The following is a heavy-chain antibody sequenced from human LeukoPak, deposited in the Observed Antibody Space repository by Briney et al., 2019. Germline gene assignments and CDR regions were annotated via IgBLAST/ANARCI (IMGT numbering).Heavy chain of an antibody. CDR3: ARVVDYGGNSGFDY. CDR1: GFSFSSYW. V-gene: IGHV3-7*01. J-gene: IGHJ4*02. D-gene: IGHD4-23*01. Sequence: GGSLRLSCEASGFSFSSYWMSWVRQAPGKGLEWVANIKEDGSEKYYVDSVKGRFTISRDNAKNSLYLQMNSLRAEDTAVVYCARVVDYGGNSGFDYWGQGTLVTVSS. CDR2: IKEDGSEK.